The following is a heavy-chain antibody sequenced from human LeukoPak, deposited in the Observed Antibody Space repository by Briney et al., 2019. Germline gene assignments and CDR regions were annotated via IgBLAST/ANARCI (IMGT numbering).Heavy chain of an antibody. J-gene: IGHJ6*02. V-gene: IGHV3-7*01. D-gene: IGHD3-10*01. CDR3: AREGVWGDGMVV. Sequence: TGGSLRLSCAASGFTFSSYRMSWVRQAPGKGLEWVANMKEDGSEKQYVDSVKGRFTISRDNAKNSLYLQMNSLRTEDTAVFYCAREGVWGDGMVVWGQGTTVTVSS. CDR1: GFTFSSYR. CDR2: MKEDGSEK.